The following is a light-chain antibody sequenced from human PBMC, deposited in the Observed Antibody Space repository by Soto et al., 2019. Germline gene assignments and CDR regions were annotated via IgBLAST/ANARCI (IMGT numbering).Light chain of an antibody. CDR1: QSVSSSY. CDR2: GAS. Sequence: SPGARASLSCRASQSVSSSYLAWYQQKPGQAPRLLIYGASSRATGIPDRFSGSGSGTDFTLTISRLEPEDFAVYYCQQYGRSPRTFGQGTKVDIK. CDR3: QQYGRSPRT. V-gene: IGKV3-20*01. J-gene: IGKJ1*01.